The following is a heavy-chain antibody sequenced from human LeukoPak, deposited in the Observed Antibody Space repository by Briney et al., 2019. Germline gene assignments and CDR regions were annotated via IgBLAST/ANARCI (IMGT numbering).Heavy chain of an antibody. CDR3: ASGGDVFRYFEGRYGMDV. CDR2: IIPILGIA. V-gene: IGHV1-69*04. Sequence: ASVKVSCKASGATFSSYAISWVRQAPGQGLEWMGRIIPILGIANYAQKFQGRVTITADKSTSTAYMELSSLRSEDTAVYYCASGGDVFRYFEGRYGMDVWGQGTTVTVSS. J-gene: IGHJ6*02. CDR1: GATFSSYA. D-gene: IGHD3-9*01.